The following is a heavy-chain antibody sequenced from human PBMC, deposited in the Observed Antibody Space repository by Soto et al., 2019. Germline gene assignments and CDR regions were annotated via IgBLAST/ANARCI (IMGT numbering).Heavy chain of an antibody. CDR3: AREVPPKIDYYYYYMDV. CDR1: GYTFTSYG. D-gene: IGHD2-2*01. J-gene: IGHJ6*03. V-gene: IGHV1-18*01. Sequence: ASVKVSCKASGYTFTSYGISWVRQAPGQGLEWMGWISAYNGNTNYAQKLQGRVTMTTDTSTSTAYMELRSLRSDDTAVYYCAREVPPKIDYYYYYMDVWGKGTTVTVSS. CDR2: ISAYNGNT.